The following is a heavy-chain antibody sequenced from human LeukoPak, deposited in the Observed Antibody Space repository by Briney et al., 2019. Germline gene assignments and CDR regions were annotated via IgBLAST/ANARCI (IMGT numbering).Heavy chain of an antibody. V-gene: IGHV4-34*01. CDR1: GGSFSGYY. D-gene: IGHD6-6*01. CDR3: ARGRRSSSSGYYYYYMDV. Sequence: SETLSLTCAVYGGSFSGYYWSWIRQPPGKGLEWIGEINHSGSTDYNPSLKSRVTISVDMSKDQFSLKLSSVTAADTAVYYCARGRRSSSSGYYYYYMDVWGKGTTVTVSS. J-gene: IGHJ6*03. CDR2: INHSGST.